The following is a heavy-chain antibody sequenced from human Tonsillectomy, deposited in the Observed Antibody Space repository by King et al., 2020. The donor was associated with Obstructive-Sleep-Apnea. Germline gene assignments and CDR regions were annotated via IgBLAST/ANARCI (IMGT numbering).Heavy chain of an antibody. CDR1: GGSIGSNSYY. J-gene: IGHJ4*02. D-gene: IGHD3-22*01. CDR2: TYYTGTT. CDR3: ASESLYYYDSSGYYYRTPDH. V-gene: IGHV4-39*07. Sequence: QMQLQESGPGLVKPSETLSLTCTVSGGSIGSNSYYWGWIRQPPGKGLEWIGNTYYTGTTYYNPSLKGRVTISVDTSKNQFSLILTSVTAADTAVYYCASESLYYYDSSGYYYRTPDHWGQGTLVTVSS.